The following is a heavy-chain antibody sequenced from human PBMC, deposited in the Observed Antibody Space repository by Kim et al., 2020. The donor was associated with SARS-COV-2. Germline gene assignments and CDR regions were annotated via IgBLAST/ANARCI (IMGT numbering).Heavy chain of an antibody. CDR2: IHGGSGDT. J-gene: IGHJ4*02. CDR3: AEDPGETYDY. Sequence: ASVKVSCKASGYVFTSYLMHWLRQAPGQGLEFMGWIHGGSGDTKYSQKFQGRVAITRDISTSTAYMDLTSLTSEDTAVYYCAEDPGETYDYWGQGTRVTVSS. V-gene: IGHV1-3*01. CDR1: GYVFTSYL.